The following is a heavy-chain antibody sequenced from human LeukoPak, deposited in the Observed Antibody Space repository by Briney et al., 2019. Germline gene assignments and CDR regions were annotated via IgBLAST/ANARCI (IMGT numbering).Heavy chain of an antibody. V-gene: IGHV3-7*01. D-gene: IGHD6-6*01. Sequence: PGGSLRLSCAASGFTFTSYWVSWVRQAPGKGLEWVANIKQDGSDKHYVDSLKGRFTISRDNAKNSVYLHMNSLRVGDTAVYYCARIGYSSSSWDYWGQGTLVTVSS. CDR3: ARIGYSSSSWDY. CDR2: IKQDGSDK. CDR1: GFTFTSYW. J-gene: IGHJ4*02.